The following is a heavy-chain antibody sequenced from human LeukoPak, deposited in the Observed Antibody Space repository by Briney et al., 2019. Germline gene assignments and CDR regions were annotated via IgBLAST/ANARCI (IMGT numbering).Heavy chain of an antibody. CDR1: GYTFTSYY. J-gene: IGHJ4*02. V-gene: IGHV1-46*01. CDR2: INPSGGST. Sequence: GASVKVSCKASGYTFTSYYMHWVRQAPGQGLEWMGIINPSGGSTSYAQKFQGRVTMTRDTSTSTVYMELSSLRSEDTAVYYCARDHVGCSGGSCYPTYYFDYWGQGTLVTVSS. CDR3: ARDHVGCSGGSCYPTYYFDY. D-gene: IGHD2-15*01.